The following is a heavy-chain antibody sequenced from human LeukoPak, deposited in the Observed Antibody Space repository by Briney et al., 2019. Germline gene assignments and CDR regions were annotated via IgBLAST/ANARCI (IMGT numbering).Heavy chain of an antibody. V-gene: IGHV4-4*02. CDR2: IAHDGTT. D-gene: IGHD1-26*01. CDR3: TREDRPYCPFAY. Sequence: PSGTLSLTCGVSGGSIDITNYWSWVRQAPGKGLEWIGEIAHDGTTNYNPSLSSRVAMSFDRANNQFSLSLTSVTAADTAVYYCTREDRPYCPFAYWGQGVLVTVSS. J-gene: IGHJ4*02. CDR1: GGSIDITNY.